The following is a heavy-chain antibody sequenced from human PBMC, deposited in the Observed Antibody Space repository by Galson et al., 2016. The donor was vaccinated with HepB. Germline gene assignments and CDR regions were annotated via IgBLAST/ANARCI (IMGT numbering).Heavy chain of an antibody. CDR3: ARPQFYSLSGNSYTTPYFDY. CDR1: GFSFTTYW. Sequence: QSGAEVKKPGESLKISCKASGFSFTTYWIAWVRQTPEKGLEWMGIIYPADSDTRYNPSFQGQVTISADKSISTAYLQWSSLRASDSAMYYCARPQFYSLSGNSYTTPYFDYWGQGTLVTVSS. J-gene: IGHJ4*02. V-gene: IGHV5-51*01. D-gene: IGHD3-10*01. CDR2: IYPADSDT.